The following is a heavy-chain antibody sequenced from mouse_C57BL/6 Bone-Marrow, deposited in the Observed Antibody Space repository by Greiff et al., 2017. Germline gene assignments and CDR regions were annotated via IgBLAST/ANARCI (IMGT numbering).Heavy chain of an antibody. J-gene: IGHJ3*01. CDR1: GYTFTSYW. V-gene: IGHV1-7*01. Sequence: VQLQQSGAELAKPGASVKLSCKASGYTFTSYWMHWVKKRPGQGLEWIGYINPSSGYTKYKQKFKDKATLTADKSSITAYMQLSSLTYEYSAVYYCASGDYGSSYWFAYWGQGTLVTVSA. CDR3: ASGDYGSSYWFAY. D-gene: IGHD1-1*01. CDR2: INPSSGYT.